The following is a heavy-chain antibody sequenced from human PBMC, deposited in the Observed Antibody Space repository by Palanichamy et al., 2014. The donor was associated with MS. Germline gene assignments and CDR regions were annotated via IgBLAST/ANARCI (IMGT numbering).Heavy chain of an antibody. D-gene: IGHD3-16*01. Sequence: SCKGSGFTFDNTWIGWVRQKPGKGLEWMGIRYPELSDTRYNPSFQGQVTISADKSISTAYLQWTSLKASDTAVYFCATLLGGSYLGPFDYWGQGTLVAVSS. V-gene: IGHV5-51*01. J-gene: IGHJ4*02. CDR2: RYPELSDT. CDR3: ATLLGGSYLGPFDY. CDR1: GFTFDNTW.